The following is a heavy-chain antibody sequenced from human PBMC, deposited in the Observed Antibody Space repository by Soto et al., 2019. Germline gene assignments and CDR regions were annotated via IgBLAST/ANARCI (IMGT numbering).Heavy chain of an antibody. CDR3: ARGGEPLGYYGLDV. CDR1: GGSVRSGNHF. J-gene: IGHJ6*02. V-gene: IGHV4-61*01. CDR2: MYYTGVT. Sequence: QVQLQESGPGLLKASETLSLTCSVSGGSVRSGNHFWNWIRQPPGRGLEWLGYMYYTGVTNYNPSPKRRGSMSVDTSKDQFSLNLASLTAADTAVYYCARGGEPLGYYGLDVWGQGTTVTVSS.